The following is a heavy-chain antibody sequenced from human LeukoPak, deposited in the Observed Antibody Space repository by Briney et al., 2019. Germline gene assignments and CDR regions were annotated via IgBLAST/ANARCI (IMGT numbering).Heavy chain of an antibody. D-gene: IGHD6-19*01. CDR2: ISYSGST. CDR1: GGSISSGDYY. J-gene: IGHJ4*02. Sequence: SETLSLTCTVSGGSISSGDYYWSWIRQPPGKGLEWIGYISYSGSTYYNPSLKSRVTISVDASKNQFSLKMSSVTAADTAVYYCARENSGWYDYWGQGTLVTVS. V-gene: IGHV4-30-4*01. CDR3: ARENSGWYDY.